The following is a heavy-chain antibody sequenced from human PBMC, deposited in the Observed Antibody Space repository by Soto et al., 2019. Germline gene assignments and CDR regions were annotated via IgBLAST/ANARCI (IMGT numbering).Heavy chain of an antibody. CDR1: GGYFNDNY. J-gene: IGHJ5*02. CDR3: GAAARFGTKIEL. CDR2: ISRSGTT. Sequence: QVQLQQWGAGLLKPSETLSLSCAVYGGYFNDNYYTWFRQPPGKGLEWIGEISRSGTTKYIPSLKRSSPHPVGPSKDQVSPKVTFWAAPGNSFYLCGAAARFGTKIELWGQGALVTVSS. D-gene: IGHD3-10*01. V-gene: IGHV4-34*01.